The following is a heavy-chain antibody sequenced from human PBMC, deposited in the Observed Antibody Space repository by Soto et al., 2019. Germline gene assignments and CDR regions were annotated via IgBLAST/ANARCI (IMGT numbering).Heavy chain of an antibody. CDR3: ARGEQYSGRIFDY. CDR2: SYYRSKWYY. CDR1: GDSVSSNSAG. D-gene: IGHD1-26*01. J-gene: IGHJ4*01. V-gene: IGHV6-1*01. Sequence: PSQTLSLTCAITGDSVSSNSAGWSWVRQSPSRGLEWLGRSYYRSKWYYEYAVSVRGRITINPDTSKNQYSLQLNSVTPEDTAVYFCARGEQYSGRIFDYWGQGTLVTVSS.